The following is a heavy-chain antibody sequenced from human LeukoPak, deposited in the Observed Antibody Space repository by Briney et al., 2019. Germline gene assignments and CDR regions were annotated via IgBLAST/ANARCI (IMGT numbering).Heavy chain of an antibody. V-gene: IGHV3-74*01. CDR3: AKDGGSGSPFDY. CDR1: GFTFSDYW. CDR2: INTDGSIT. J-gene: IGHJ4*02. D-gene: IGHD1-26*01. Sequence: GSLRLSCAASGFTFSDYWIHWVRQAPGKGLVWVSRINTDGSITNYADSVKGRFSISRDNAKNTLYLQMNSLRAEDTAVYYCAKDGGSGSPFDYWGQGTLVTVSS.